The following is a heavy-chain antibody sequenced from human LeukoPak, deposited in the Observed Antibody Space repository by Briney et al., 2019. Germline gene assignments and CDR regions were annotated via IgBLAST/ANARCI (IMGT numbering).Heavy chain of an antibody. CDR3: ARDHYYGSGSLYYYYYYYMDV. CDR1: GGSISSSSYY. J-gene: IGHJ6*03. CDR2: IYTSGST. Sequence: SETLSLTCTVSGGSISSSSYYWSWIRQPAGKGLEWIGRIYTSGSTNYNPSLKSRVTMSVDTSKNQFSLKLSSVTAADTAVYYCARDHYYGSGSLYYYYYYYMDVWGKGTTVTVSS. V-gene: IGHV4-61*02. D-gene: IGHD3-10*01.